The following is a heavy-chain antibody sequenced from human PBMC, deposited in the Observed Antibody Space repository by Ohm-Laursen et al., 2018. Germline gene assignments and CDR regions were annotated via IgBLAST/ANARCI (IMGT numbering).Heavy chain of an antibody. CDR3: AREGGYDSPGNYYGMDV. D-gene: IGHD5-12*01. CDR2: ISGSGGST. Sequence: SLRLSCAASGFTFSSYAMSWVRQAPGKGLEWVSAISGSGGSTYYTDSVKGRFTISRDNSKNSLYLQMTSLTAEDTAVYYCAREGGYDSPGNYYGMDVWGQGTTVTVSS. J-gene: IGHJ6*02. CDR1: GFTFSSYA. V-gene: IGHV3-23*01.